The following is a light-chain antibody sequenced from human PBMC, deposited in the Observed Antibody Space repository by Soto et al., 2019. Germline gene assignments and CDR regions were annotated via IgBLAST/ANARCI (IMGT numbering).Light chain of an antibody. CDR1: QRISPW. CDR2: KAS. Sequence: DIQMTQSPSTLSASVGDRVTITCRASQRISPWLAWSQQKPGKAPQILIYKASSLESGVPSRFSGSDSGTEFTLTISSLQPDDFATYFCQQYKTYSRTFGQGTKLEIK. CDR3: QQYKTYSRT. J-gene: IGKJ2*01. V-gene: IGKV1-5*03.